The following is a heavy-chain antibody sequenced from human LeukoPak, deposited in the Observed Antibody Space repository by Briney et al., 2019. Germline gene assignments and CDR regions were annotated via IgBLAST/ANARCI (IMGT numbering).Heavy chain of an antibody. J-gene: IGHJ4*02. CDR3: ASLYCSGGSCYFDY. CDR2: ISGSGGST. Sequence: GGSLTLPCAVSGLTFSSYAMSWVRQAPGKGLEWGSYISGSGGSTYYADCVKGRFTICREHSKNTLYQQMNSLRAEDTAVYYCASLYCSGGSCYFDYGGQGTLVTVSS. V-gene: IGHV3-23*01. D-gene: IGHD2-15*01. CDR1: GLTFSSYA.